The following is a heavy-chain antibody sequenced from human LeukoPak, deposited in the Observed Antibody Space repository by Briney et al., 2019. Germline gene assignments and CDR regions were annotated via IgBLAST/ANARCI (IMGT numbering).Heavy chain of an antibody. V-gene: IGHV3-74*03. J-gene: IGHJ4*02. D-gene: IGHD5-12*01. CDR3: AREGRVSGYDFDC. CDR1: GFTFSSYW. Sequence: GGSLSLSCAPSGFTFSSYWMHWVGQAPGKGLVWVSRINSDGSSITYADSVKGRFTISRDNAKNTLYLQMNSLRVEDTAVYYCAREGRVSGYDFDCWGQGTLVTVSS. CDR2: INSDGSSI.